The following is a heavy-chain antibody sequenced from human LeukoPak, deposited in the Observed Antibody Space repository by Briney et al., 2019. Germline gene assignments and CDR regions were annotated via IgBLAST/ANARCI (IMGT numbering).Heavy chain of an antibody. CDR3: ARQDTTKSSSWYGYKSRGENNWFDP. V-gene: IGHV4-59*08. Sequence: SETLSLSCTVSLDSICRYYRSSIREPPRERLGWGGYIYYSGRVDYNRALKSRVNISVDTSKNHFSPRLSSVTAADTAVYYCARQDTTKSSSWYGYKSRGENNWFDPWGQGTLVTVSS. CDR2: IYYSGRV. J-gene: IGHJ5*02. CDR1: LDSICRYY. D-gene: IGHD6-13*01.